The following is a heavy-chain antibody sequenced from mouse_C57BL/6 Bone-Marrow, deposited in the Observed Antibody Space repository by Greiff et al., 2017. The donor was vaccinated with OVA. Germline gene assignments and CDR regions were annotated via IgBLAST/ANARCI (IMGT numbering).Heavy chain of an antibody. Sequence: QVQLQQPGAELVKPGASVKMSCKASGYPFTSYWITWVKQRPGQGLEWIGDLYPGSGSTNYNEKFKSKATLTVDTSSSTAYMQLSSLTSEDSAVYYCARRGHYYGSRTGCAYWGQGTLVTVSA. CDR1: GYPFTSYW. CDR3: ARRGHYYGSRTGCAY. J-gene: IGHJ3*01. D-gene: IGHD1-1*01. CDR2: LYPGSGST. V-gene: IGHV1-55*01.